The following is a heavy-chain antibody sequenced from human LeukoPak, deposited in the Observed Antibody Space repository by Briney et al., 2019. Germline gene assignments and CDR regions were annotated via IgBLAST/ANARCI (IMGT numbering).Heavy chain of an antibody. D-gene: IGHD3-22*01. J-gene: IGHJ6*03. V-gene: IGHV3-23*01. CDR3: AKGGIVGFGDYYYMDV. Sequence: GGSLRLSCAASGFTFSSYAMSWVRQAPGKGLEWVSAISGSGGSTYYADSVKGRFTISRDNSKNTLYLQMNSLRAEDTAVYYCAKGGIVGFGDYYYMDVWGKGTTVTVSS. CDR1: GFTFSSYA. CDR2: ISGSGGST.